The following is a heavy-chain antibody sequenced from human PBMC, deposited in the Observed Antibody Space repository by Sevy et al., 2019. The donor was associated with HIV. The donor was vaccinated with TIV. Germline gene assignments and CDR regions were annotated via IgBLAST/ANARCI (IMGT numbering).Heavy chain of an antibody. CDR1: GFTFSTYA. CDR3: AGHYYDSTGDYFPLDY. D-gene: IGHD3-22*01. V-gene: IGHV3-30*04. CDR2: ISDDGNNK. Sequence: GGSLRLSCAASGFTFSTYAMYWVRQAPGKGLEWVAVISDDGNNKDYADSVKGRFTVTSDISKNTLYLQMNSLRADDTAVYYCAGHYYDSTGDYFPLDYWGQGTLVTVSS. J-gene: IGHJ4*02.